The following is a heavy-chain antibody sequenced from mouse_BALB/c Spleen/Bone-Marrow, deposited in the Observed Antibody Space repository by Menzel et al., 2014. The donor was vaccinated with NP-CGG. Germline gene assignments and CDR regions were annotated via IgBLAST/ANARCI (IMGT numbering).Heavy chain of an antibody. CDR3: ARHGEERPVLAMDY. J-gene: IGHJ4*01. V-gene: IGHV5-12-2*01. CDR1: GFTFXAYT. D-gene: IGHD2-14*01. CDR2: INNGGGST. Sequence: DVMLVESGGGLVEPGGSLKLSCAASGFTFXAYTMSWVRQTPEKRLEWVAYINNGGGSTYYPDTVKGRFTISRDNAKNTLYLQMSSLKSEDTAMYYCARHGEERPVLAMDYWGQGTSATVSS.